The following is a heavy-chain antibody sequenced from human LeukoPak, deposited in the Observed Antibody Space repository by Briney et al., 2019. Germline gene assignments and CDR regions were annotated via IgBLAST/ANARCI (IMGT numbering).Heavy chain of an antibody. V-gene: IGHV3-53*01. CDR3: ARGGSYLSAFDI. CDR1: GFTVRSKY. CDR2: IYGGGSV. J-gene: IGHJ3*02. Sequence: GGSLRLSCAASGFTVRSKYMSWVRQAPGKGLEWVSIIYGGGSVFYADSVKGRFTISRVNSKNTLYLQMNSLRGEDTAVYYCARGGSYLSAFDIWGQGTMVTVSS. D-gene: IGHD1-26*01.